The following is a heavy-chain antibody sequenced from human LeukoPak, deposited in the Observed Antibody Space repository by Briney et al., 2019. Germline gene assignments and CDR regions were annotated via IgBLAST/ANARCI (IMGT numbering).Heavy chain of an antibody. CDR3: TTVHSYYYDSSGYPYFDY. V-gene: IGHV3-15*01. D-gene: IGHD3-22*01. CDR2: IKSKTDGGTT. Sequence: GGSLRLSCAASGFTFSSYWMSWVRQAPGRGLEWVGRIKSKTDGGTTDYAAPVKGRFTISRDDPKNTLYLQMNSLKTEDTAVYYCTTVHSYYYDSSGYPYFDYWGQGTLVTVSS. J-gene: IGHJ4*02. CDR1: GFTFSSYW.